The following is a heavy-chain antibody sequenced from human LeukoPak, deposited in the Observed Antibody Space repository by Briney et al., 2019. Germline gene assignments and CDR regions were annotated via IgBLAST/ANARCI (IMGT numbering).Heavy chain of an antibody. CDR2: MSPNSGNT. V-gene: IGHV1-8*01. D-gene: IGHD7-27*01. CDR1: GYTFTSYD. Sequence: ASVKVSCKASGYTFTSYDFNWVRQATGQGLEWTGWMSPNSGNTGYAQKFQGRVTMTRNTSMSTAYMELSSLRSEDTAVYYCARGPPNWGYDYWGQGTLVTVSS. CDR3: ARGPPNWGYDY. J-gene: IGHJ4*02.